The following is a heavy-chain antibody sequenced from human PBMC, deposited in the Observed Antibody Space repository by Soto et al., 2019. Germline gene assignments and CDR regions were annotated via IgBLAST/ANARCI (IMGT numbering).Heavy chain of an antibody. CDR2: ISWDGGST. CDR1: GFTFDDYT. Sequence: EVQLVESGGVVVQPGGSLRLSCAASGFTFDDYTMHWVRQAPGKGLEWVSLISWDGGSTYYADYVKGRFTISRDNSKNYLYLQMNSLRTEDTALYYCAKDRNSGSYYLFDYWGQGTLVTVSS. V-gene: IGHV3-43*01. D-gene: IGHD1-26*01. CDR3: AKDRNSGSYYLFDY. J-gene: IGHJ4*02.